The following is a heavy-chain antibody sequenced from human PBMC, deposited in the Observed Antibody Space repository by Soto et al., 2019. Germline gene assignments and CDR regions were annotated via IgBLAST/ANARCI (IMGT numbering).Heavy chain of an antibody. CDR3: AKVYSSYYYGMDV. V-gene: IGHV3-30*18. D-gene: IGHD4-4*01. J-gene: IGHJ6*02. Sequence: TGGSLRLSCAASGFTFSSYGMHWVRQAPGKGLEWVAVISYDGSNKYYADSVKGRFTISRDNSKNTLYLQMNSLRAEDTAVYYCAKVYSSYYYGMDVWGQGTTVTVSS. CDR2: ISYDGSNK. CDR1: GFTFSSYG.